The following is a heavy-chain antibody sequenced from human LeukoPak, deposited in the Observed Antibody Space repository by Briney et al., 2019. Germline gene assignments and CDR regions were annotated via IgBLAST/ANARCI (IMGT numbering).Heavy chain of an antibody. CDR3: ARDTTMGGVGATNDY. CDR1: GFTVSSNY. Sequence: GGSLRLSCAASGFTVSSNYMIWLRQAPGKGLEWVSVIYTGGTINYADSVKGRFTISRDNSKNTLYLQMNSLRAEDTAVYYCARDTTMGGVGATNDYWGQGTLVTVSS. D-gene: IGHD1-26*01. J-gene: IGHJ4*02. V-gene: IGHV3-53*01. CDR2: IYTGGTI.